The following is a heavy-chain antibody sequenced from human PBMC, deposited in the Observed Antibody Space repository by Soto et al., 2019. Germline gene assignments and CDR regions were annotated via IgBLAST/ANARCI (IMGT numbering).Heavy chain of an antibody. V-gene: IGHV1-46*01. J-gene: IGHJ6*02. Sequence: ASVKVSCKASGYTFISYDIHWVRQAPGQGLEWMGMINPNDGSTTNAQKFQNRLSMTRDTSASTVYMELSSLRSEDTAVYYCARADGMDVWGQGTTVTVSS. CDR1: GYTFISYD. CDR3: ARADGMDV. CDR2: INPNDGST. D-gene: IGHD6-19*01.